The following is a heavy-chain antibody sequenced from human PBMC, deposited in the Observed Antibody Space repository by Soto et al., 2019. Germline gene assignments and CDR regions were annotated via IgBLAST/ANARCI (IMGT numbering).Heavy chain of an antibody. D-gene: IGHD3-3*01. CDR1: GGSFNDYY. V-gene: IGHV4-34*01. CDR2: INHSGST. Sequence: PSETLSLTCAVYGGSFNDYYWTWIRQPPGKGLEWIGEINHSGSTTFNPSLKSRVTMSVDTSENQFSLKVSSVTAADTAVYYCAKGPRNNNYEYYDYGMDVWGQGTTVTVSS. CDR3: AKGPRNNNYEYYDYGMDV. J-gene: IGHJ6*02.